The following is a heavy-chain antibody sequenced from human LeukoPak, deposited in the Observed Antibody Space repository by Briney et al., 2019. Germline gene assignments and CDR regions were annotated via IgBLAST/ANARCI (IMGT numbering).Heavy chain of an antibody. V-gene: IGHV4-39*07. D-gene: IGHD3-10*01. CDR1: GGSISSDIYY. CDR3: ARGRGYYGSGSYYNVHYYYYMDV. Sequence: PSETLSLTCTVSGGSISSDIYYWGWIRQPPGKGLEWIGSIYYSGSTYYNPSLKSRVTISVDTSKNQFSLKLSSVTAADTAVYYCARGRGYYGSGSYYNVHYYYYMDVWGKGTTVTVSS. CDR2: IYYSGST. J-gene: IGHJ6*03.